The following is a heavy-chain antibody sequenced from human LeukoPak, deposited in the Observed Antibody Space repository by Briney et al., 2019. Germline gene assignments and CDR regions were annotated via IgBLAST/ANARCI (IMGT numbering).Heavy chain of an antibody. CDR3: ARVSGDYDPVFHFDY. V-gene: IGHV4-61*01. D-gene: IGHD4-17*01. CDR2: IYYSGST. CDR1: GGSVSSGSYY. Sequence: EASETLSLTCTVSGGSVSSGSYYWSWIRQPPGKGLEWIGYIYYSGSTNYNPSLKSRVTISVDTSKNQFSLKLSSVTAADTAVYYCARVSGDYDPVFHFDYWGQGTLVTVSS. J-gene: IGHJ4*02.